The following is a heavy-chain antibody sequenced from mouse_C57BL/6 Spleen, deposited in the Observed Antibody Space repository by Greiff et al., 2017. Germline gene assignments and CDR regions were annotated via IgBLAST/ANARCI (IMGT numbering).Heavy chain of an antibody. CDR2: IWRGGST. Sequence: VQVVESGPGLVQPSQSLSITCTVSGFSLTSYGVNWVRQSPGTGLEWLGVIWRGGSTDYTAAFMSRLSITKDNSKSQVFVKMNSLQADDTAIYYCAKKGDGSSYDYAMDYWGQGTSVTVSS. V-gene: IGHV2-5*01. D-gene: IGHD1-1*01. CDR3: AKKGDGSSYDYAMDY. J-gene: IGHJ4*01. CDR1: GFSLTSYG.